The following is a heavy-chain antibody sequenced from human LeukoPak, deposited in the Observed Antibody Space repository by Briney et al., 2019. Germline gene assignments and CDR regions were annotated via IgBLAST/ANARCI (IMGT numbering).Heavy chain of an antibody. D-gene: IGHD3-3*01. CDR1: GFTVSSNY. CDR2: ISYDGSNK. CDR3: AKSFTIFGVVIPDFDY. Sequence: GGSLRLSCAASGFTVSSNYMSWVRRAPGKGLEWVAVISYDGSNKYYADSVKGRFTISRDNSKNTLYLQMNSLRAEDTAVYYCAKSFTIFGVVIPDFDYWGQGTLVTVSS. V-gene: IGHV3-30*18. J-gene: IGHJ4*02.